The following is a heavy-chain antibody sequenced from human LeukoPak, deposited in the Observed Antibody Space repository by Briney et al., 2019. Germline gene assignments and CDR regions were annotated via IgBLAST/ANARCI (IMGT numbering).Heavy chain of an antibody. V-gene: IGHV5-51*01. D-gene: IGHD2-21*02. CDR1: GYSFINSW. CDR3: ASRGLQPDDAFDI. Sequence: GESLKISCKGSGYSFINSWIGWVRQMPGKGLGWMGIIYPGESETRYSPSFQGQVTISADKSIRTAYLQWSSLKASDTAMYYCASRGLQPDDAFDIWGRGTVVTVSS. CDR2: IYPGESET. J-gene: IGHJ3*02.